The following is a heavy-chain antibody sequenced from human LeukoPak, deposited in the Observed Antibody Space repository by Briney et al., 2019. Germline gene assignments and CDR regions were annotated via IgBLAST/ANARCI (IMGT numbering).Heavy chain of an antibody. V-gene: IGHV4-4*07. CDR3: AREYYYDSSGNNWFDP. J-gene: IGHJ5*02. CDR2: IYTSGST. D-gene: IGHD3-22*01. CDR1: GGSISSYY. Sequence: SETLSLTCTVSGGSISSYYWSWIRQPAGKGLEWIGRIYTSGSTNYNPSLKSRVTMSVDTSKNQFSLKLSSVTAADTAVYYCAREYYYDSSGNNWFDPWGQGTLVTVSS.